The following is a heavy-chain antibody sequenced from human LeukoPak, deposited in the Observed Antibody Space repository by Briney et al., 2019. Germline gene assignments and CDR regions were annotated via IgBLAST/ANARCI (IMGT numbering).Heavy chain of an antibody. CDR2: IYSSVST. CDR3: ARWGGSGTYHFDY. D-gene: IGHD3-10*01. Sequence: SETLSLTCTVSGESLSTYYVSSSRQPAGKRLEWMGRIYSSVSTNYNPPLKSRVTMSVHTSKNQFSLKLSSVTAADTDVYYCARWGGSGTYHFDYWGQGTLVTVSS. CDR1: GESLSTYY. V-gene: IGHV4-4*07. J-gene: IGHJ4*02.